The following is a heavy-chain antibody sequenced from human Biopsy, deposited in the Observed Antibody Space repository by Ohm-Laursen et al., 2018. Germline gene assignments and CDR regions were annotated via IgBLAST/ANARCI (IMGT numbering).Heavy chain of an antibody. CDR3: ARDRGYYSDRTVPGYFDL. J-gene: IGHJ2*01. CDR1: GDTISSYY. Sequence: SETLSLTCTASGDTISSYYWSWIRQPPGKGLQWNGYVYYTGSTDYNPSLQSRVTISVDTSKNHFSLRLRSVTPADTAIYYCARDRGYYSDRTVPGYFDLWGRGALVTVSS. V-gene: IGHV4-59*01. D-gene: IGHD3-22*01. CDR2: VYYTGST.